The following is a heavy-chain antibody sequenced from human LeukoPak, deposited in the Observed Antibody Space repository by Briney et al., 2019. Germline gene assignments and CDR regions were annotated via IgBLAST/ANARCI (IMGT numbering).Heavy chain of an antibody. Sequence: SETLSLTCTVSGGSISRYYWSWIRQPPGKGLEWIGYIYYSGSTNYNPSLKSRVTISVDTSKNQFSLKLSSVTAADTAVYYCARMSFGGNQFDYWGQGTLVTLSS. CDR1: GGSISRYY. CDR3: ARMSFGGNQFDY. CDR2: IYYSGST. V-gene: IGHV4-59*01. J-gene: IGHJ4*02. D-gene: IGHD4-23*01.